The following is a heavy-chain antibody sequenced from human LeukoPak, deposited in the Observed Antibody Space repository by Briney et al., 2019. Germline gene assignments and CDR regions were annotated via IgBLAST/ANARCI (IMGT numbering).Heavy chain of an antibody. D-gene: IGHD5-18*01. Sequence: SVKVSCKASGGTFSSYAISWVRQAPGQGLEWMGGIIPNFGTANYAQKFQGRVTITADESTSTAYMELSSLRSEDTAVYYCASGYSYGYYYFDYWGQGTLVTVSS. V-gene: IGHV1-69*01. CDR1: GGTFSSYA. J-gene: IGHJ4*02. CDR2: IIPNFGTA. CDR3: ASGYSYGYYYFDY.